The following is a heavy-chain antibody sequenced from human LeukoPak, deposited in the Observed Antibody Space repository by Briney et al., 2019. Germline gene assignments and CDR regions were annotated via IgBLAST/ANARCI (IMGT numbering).Heavy chain of an antibody. V-gene: IGHV5-51*01. CDR1: GYSFTSYW. CDR2: IYPGDSDT. J-gene: IGHJ4*02. Sequence: GESLKISCKGSGYSFTSYWIGWVRQMPGKGLEWMGIIYPGDSDTRYSPSFQGRVTISADKSVTTAYLEWNSLKASDTALYYCVRQGLQSGTYPAYWGPGTLVTVSS. D-gene: IGHD1-26*01. CDR3: VRQGLQSGTYPAY.